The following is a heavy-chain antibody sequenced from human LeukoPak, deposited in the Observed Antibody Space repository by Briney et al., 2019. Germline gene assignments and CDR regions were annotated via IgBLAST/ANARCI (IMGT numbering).Heavy chain of an antibody. CDR2: INPSGGST. D-gene: IGHD6-19*01. V-gene: IGHV1-46*01. Sequence: GASVKVSCKASGYTFTSYYMHWVRQAPGQGLEWMGIINPSGGSTSYAQKFQDRVTMTRDTSTSTVYMELSSLRSEDTAVYYCARDPNPLLPGYSSGLPGYYYGMDVWGQGTTVTVSS. CDR1: GYTFTSYY. J-gene: IGHJ6*02. CDR3: ARDPNPLLPGYSSGLPGYYYGMDV.